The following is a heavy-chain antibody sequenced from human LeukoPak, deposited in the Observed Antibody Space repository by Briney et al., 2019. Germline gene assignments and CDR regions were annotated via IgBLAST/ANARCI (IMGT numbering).Heavy chain of an antibody. Sequence: GASVKVSCTVSGYTLTELSMHWVRQAPGKGLEWMGGFDPEDGETIYAQKFQGRVTMTEDTSIDTAYMELSSLRSEDTAVYYCATYYGSGSYYKNWFDPWGQGTLVTVSS. V-gene: IGHV1-24*01. D-gene: IGHD3-10*01. CDR2: FDPEDGET. CDR1: GYTLTELS. CDR3: ATYYGSGSYYKNWFDP. J-gene: IGHJ5*02.